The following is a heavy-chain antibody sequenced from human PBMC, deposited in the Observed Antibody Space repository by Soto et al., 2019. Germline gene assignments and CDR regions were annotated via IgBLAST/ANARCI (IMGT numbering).Heavy chain of an antibody. J-gene: IGHJ4*02. CDR3: ARNLYNTGSFDH. Sequence: QVQLVQSGAEVKKPGASVKVSCKASGYTFTSYDINWVRQAPGQGLEWVGWMTPNSGDTGDAQTVQGRVTLTRDTARSTAYMELSSLTSEDTAVYYCARNLYNTGSFDHWGQGTLVTVSS. CDR2: MTPNSGDT. CDR1: GYTFTSYD. D-gene: IGHD1-20*01. V-gene: IGHV1-8*02.